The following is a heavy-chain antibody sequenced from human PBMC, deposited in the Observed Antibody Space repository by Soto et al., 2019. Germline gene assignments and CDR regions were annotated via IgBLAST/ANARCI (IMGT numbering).Heavy chain of an antibody. Sequence: QITLKESGPTLVKPTQTLTLTCTFSGFSLSTSGVGVGWIRQPPGKALEWLALIYWDDDKRYSPSLKSRLTITQEPSQTQVVLTMTNMDPVDTATYYCAHGWTALFDYWGQGTLVTVSS. V-gene: IGHV2-5*02. CDR1: GFSLSTSGVG. D-gene: IGHD2-15*01. CDR2: IYWDDDK. J-gene: IGHJ4*02. CDR3: AHGWTALFDY.